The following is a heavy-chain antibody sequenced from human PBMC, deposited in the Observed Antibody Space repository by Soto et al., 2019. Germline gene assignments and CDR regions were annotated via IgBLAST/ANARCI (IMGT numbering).Heavy chain of an antibody. J-gene: IGHJ4*02. CDR3: AGLMDTLCARFDY. D-gene: IGHD5-18*01. CDR2: IASRAHNYAT. Sequence: EVELVESGGGLVQPGGSLKLSCAASGFSLSGSFIHWVRQASGKGPEWVGRIASRAHNYATAYGTSVQGRFTVSRDDSLNTAYLQMNALKTEGTAVYFCAGLMDTLCARFDYWGRGILVTVSA. V-gene: IGHV3-73*02. CDR1: GFSLSGSF.